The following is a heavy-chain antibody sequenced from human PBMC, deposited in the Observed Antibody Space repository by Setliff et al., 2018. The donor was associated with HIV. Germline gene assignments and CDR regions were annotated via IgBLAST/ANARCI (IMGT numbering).Heavy chain of an antibody. J-gene: IGHJ6*03. Sequence: SVKVSCKASGGNFSTYAISWVRQAPGQGLEWMGGIIPILGEAKYGQKFQGTVTITADKSTSTVYMELSILKSEDTAVYYCASAYDYYMDVWGKGTTVTVSS. CDR1: GGNFSTYA. CDR2: IIPILGEA. CDR3: ASAYDYYMDV. V-gene: IGHV1-69*10.